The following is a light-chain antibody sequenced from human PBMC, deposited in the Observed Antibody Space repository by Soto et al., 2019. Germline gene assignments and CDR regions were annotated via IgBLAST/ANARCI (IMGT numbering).Light chain of an antibody. CDR2: DAS. J-gene: IGKJ4*01. CDR1: QSVSSY. Sequence: EIVLTQYPATLSLSPGERATLSCRASQSVSSYLVWYQQKPGQAPRLLIYDASNRATGIPARFSGSGSGTDFTLTISSLEPEDFAVYYCQHRSSWPITFGGGTKVEIK. CDR3: QHRSSWPIT. V-gene: IGKV3-11*01.